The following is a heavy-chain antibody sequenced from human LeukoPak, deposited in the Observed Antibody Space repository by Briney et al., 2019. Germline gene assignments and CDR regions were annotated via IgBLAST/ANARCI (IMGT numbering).Heavy chain of an antibody. J-gene: IGHJ4*02. CDR3: ASATIFGVVIYY. V-gene: IGHV3-74*01. Sequence: GGSLRLSCVASGFTFSTYWMLWVRQAPGKGLVWVSRINSDGSSTNYADSVKGRFTISRDNSKNTLYLQMNSLRAEDTAVYYCASATIFGVVIYYWGQGTLVTVSS. CDR2: INSDGSST. D-gene: IGHD3-3*01. CDR1: GFTFSTYW.